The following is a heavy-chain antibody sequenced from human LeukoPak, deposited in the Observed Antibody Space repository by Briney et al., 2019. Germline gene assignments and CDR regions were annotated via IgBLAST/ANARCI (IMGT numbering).Heavy chain of an antibody. Sequence: PGGSLRLSCAASGFTFSSYAMSWIRQAPGKGLDWVSAVSGSGEDTYYPDSVKGRFTISRDNSKNTLYLQMNSLRVEDTAIYYCAKPRAMTTGVGRYFDLWGRGTLVTVSS. J-gene: IGHJ2*01. CDR1: GFTFSSYA. CDR3: AKPRAMTTGVGRYFDL. CDR2: VSGSGEDT. V-gene: IGHV3-23*01. D-gene: IGHD1-1*01.